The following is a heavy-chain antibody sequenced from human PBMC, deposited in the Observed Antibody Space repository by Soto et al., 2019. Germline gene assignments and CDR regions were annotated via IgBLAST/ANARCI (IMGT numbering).Heavy chain of an antibody. Sequence: QVQLQESGPGLVKPSETLSLTCTVSGGSISSYYWSWIRQPPGKGLEWIGYIYYSGNTNYNPSLKSRVTISVDTSKNQFSLKLSSVTAADTAVYYCARGGLGCSSTSCYALDYWGQGTLVTVSS. D-gene: IGHD2-2*01. CDR2: IYYSGNT. CDR3: ARGGLGCSSTSCYALDY. CDR1: GGSISSYY. V-gene: IGHV4-59*01. J-gene: IGHJ4*02.